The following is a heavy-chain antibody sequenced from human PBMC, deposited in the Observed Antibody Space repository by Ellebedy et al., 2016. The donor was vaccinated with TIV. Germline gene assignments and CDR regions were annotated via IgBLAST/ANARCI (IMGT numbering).Heavy chain of an antibody. V-gene: IGHV3-33*03. J-gene: IGHJ4*02. CDR2: IWFDGTNE. CDR1: EWGFSNFG. D-gene: IGHD3-10*01. CDR3: VTGRGEGGHPSFFDF. Sequence: GESLKISCVASEWGFSNFGMHWVRQAPGKGLEWVALIWFDGTNEDYADSVKGRFTISRDNSKNTLYLQMNSLRAEDTAVYYCVTGRGEGGHPSFFDFWGQGTLVSVS.